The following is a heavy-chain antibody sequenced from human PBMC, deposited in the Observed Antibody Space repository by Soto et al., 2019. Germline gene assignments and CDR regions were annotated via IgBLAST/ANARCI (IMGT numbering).Heavy chain of an antibody. CDR1: DDSITSGAYY. D-gene: IGHD3-10*01. J-gene: IGHJ4*02. V-gene: IGHV4-39*01. CDR2: IQYRGST. Sequence: SETLSLTCTVSDDSITSGAYYWGLIRQPPGKGLEWIGTIQYRGSTYYNPSLKSRVTMSLDTSKNQYFLRLSSVTAADTAVYFCAGMSWFGDLLFDYWGPGTLVTVSS. CDR3: AGMSWFGDLLFDY.